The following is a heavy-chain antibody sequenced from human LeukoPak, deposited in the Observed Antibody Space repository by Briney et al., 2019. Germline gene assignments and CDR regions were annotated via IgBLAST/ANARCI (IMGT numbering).Heavy chain of an antibody. CDR2: ICGSGDST. J-gene: IGHJ4*02. V-gene: IGHV3-23*01. Sequence: GGSLRLSCAASGFTFSSYAMSWVRQAPGEGLEWVLAICGSGDSTYYADSVKGRFPISRDNSKNTLYLQMNSLRAEDTAIYYCAKVFPTRTTVTTGYFDYWGQGTLVTVSS. D-gene: IGHD4-17*01. CDR1: GFTFSSYA. CDR3: AKVFPTRTTVTTGYFDY.